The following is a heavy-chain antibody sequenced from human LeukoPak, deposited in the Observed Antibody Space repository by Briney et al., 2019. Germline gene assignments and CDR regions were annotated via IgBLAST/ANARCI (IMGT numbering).Heavy chain of an antibody. V-gene: IGHV1-69*05. CDR3: ARDTLYITGTTYFDY. CDR2: IIPIFGTA. J-gene: IGHJ4*02. CDR1: GGTFSSYA. Sequence: SVKVSCKASGGTFSSYAISWVRQAPGQGLEWMGGIIPIFGTANYAQKFQGRVTITTDESTSTAYMELSSLRSEDTAVYYCARDTLYITGTTYFDYWGQGTLVTVSS. D-gene: IGHD1-20*01.